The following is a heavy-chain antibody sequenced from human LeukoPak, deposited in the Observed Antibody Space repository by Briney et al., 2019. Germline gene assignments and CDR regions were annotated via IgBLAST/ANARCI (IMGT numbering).Heavy chain of an antibody. Sequence: GGSLRLSYAASGFTSSSYWMHWVRQVPGKGLVWVSRISGDGTARNYADSVKGRFTISRDDAKNTVDLQMNSLRGEDTAVYYCVRGRGSYGWFDPWGQGTLVTVSS. J-gene: IGHJ5*02. CDR1: GFTSSSYW. V-gene: IGHV3-74*01. D-gene: IGHD3-10*01. CDR2: ISGDGTAR. CDR3: VRGRGSYGWFDP.